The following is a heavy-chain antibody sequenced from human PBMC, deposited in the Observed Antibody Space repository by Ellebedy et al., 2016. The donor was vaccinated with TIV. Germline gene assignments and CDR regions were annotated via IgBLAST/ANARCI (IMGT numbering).Heavy chain of an antibody. V-gene: IGHV1-46*01. Sequence: ASVKVSXXASGYTFTNYSMHWVRQAPGQGLEWMGLTNPSGDKPSYAQNLQGRVTMTSDTSTSTVYMELSSLGSDDTAVYYCARGGHYYETSAFPFDYWGRGTLVTVSS. J-gene: IGHJ4*02. CDR2: TNPSGDKP. D-gene: IGHD3-22*01. CDR1: GYTFTNYS. CDR3: ARGGHYYETSAFPFDY.